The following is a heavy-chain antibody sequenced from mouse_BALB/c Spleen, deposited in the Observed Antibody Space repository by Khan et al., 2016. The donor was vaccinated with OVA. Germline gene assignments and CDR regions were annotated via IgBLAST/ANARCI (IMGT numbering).Heavy chain of an antibody. CDR2: IDPYYGGT. Sequence: MQLEESGPELEKPGASVKISCKASGYSFTGYNMNWVKQSNGKSLEWIGNIDPYYGGTSYNQKFKGKATLTVDKSSSTAYMQLKSLTSEDSAVYYCARRAYYYGSSYDWYFDVWGAGTTVTVSS. V-gene: IGHV1S135*01. J-gene: IGHJ1*01. CDR1: GYSFTGYN. CDR3: ARRAYYYGSSYDWYFDV. D-gene: IGHD1-1*01.